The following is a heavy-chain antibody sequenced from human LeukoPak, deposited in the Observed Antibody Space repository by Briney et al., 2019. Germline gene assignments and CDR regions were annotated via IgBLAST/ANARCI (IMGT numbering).Heavy chain of an antibody. CDR3: ARHVAVVVPAATRGAFDI. CDR1: GGSFSGYY. D-gene: IGHD2-2*01. CDR2: INHSGST. J-gene: IGHJ3*02. Sequence: SETLSLTCAVYGGSFSGYYWSWIRQPPGKGLEWIGEINHSGSTNYNPSLKSRVTISVDTSKNQFSLKLSSVTAADTAVYYCARHVAVVVPAATRGAFDIWGQGTMATVSS. V-gene: IGHV4-34*01.